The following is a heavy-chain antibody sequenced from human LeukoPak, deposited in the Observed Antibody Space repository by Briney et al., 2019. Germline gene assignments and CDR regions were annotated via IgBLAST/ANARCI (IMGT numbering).Heavy chain of an antibody. CDR1: GFTFSSYW. J-gene: IGHJ4*02. CDR3: ARGDLRELPAFTDY. Sequence: GGSLRLSCAASGFTFSSYWMHWVRQAPGNGLVWVSHINSGGSITNYADSVKGRFTISRDNAKNTLYLQMNSLRAEDTAVYYCARGDLRELPAFTDYWGQGTLVTVSS. D-gene: IGHD1-7*01. V-gene: IGHV3-74*01. CDR2: INSGGSIT.